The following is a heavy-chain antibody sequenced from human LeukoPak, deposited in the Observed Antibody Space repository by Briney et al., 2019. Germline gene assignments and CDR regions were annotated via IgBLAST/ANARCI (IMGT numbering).Heavy chain of an antibody. D-gene: IGHD3-16*01. CDR1: GFSFSDYD. V-gene: IGHV3-21*01. J-gene: IGHJ4*02. Sequence: GGSLRLSCSASGFSFSDYDMNWFRQSPGKGLECVSSISGRSSHVYYGDSVKGRFSISRDNAMNSVFLQMNSLGVDETAVYYCGRAFPPFRTESAGDLWGQGTLVTVSS. CDR2: ISGRSSHV. CDR3: GRAFPPFRTESAGDL.